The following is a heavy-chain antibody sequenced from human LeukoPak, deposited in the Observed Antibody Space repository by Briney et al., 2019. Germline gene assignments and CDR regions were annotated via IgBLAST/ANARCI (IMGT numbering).Heavy chain of an antibody. D-gene: IGHD1-26*01. J-gene: IGHJ4*02. CDR2: IYYTGST. Sequence: PSETLSLTCSVAGATISGGTYYWGWIRQPPGKGLEWIGSIYYTGSTYDNPSLKSRVTISVDTSKNQFSLKLSSVTAADTAVYYCARRGGSGRAFDYWGQGTLVTVSS. CDR3: ARRGGSGRAFDY. CDR1: GATISGGTYY. V-gene: IGHV4-39*01.